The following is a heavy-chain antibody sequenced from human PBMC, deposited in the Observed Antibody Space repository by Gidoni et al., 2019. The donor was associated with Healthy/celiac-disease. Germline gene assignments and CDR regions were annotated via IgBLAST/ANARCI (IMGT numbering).Heavy chain of an antibody. CDR3: AKGLIRLMTTVTTLAGGLSA. D-gene: IGHD4-17*01. CDR2: ISGSGGST. J-gene: IGHJ5*02. CDR1: GFTFSSYA. V-gene: IGHV3-23*01. Sequence: EVQLLESGGGLVQPGGSLRLSCAASGFTFSSYAMSWVRQAPGKGLEWGPAISGSGGSTYYADSVKGRFTISRDNSKNTLYLQMNSLRAEDTAVYYCAKGLIRLMTTVTTLAGGLSAWGQGTLVTVSS.